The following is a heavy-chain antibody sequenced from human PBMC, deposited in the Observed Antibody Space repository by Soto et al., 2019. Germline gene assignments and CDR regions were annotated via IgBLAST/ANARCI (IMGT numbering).Heavy chain of an antibody. Sequence: ASVKVSCKASGNTFASHGFSWVRQAPGQGLEWMGWISGFNGQTNYALKFQGRITLTTDTSTSTAYMELRSLRSDDTAVYFCARVDPRGVAVVRDYWGQGTLVTVSS. D-gene: IGHD3-10*01. CDR2: ISGFNGQT. J-gene: IGHJ4*02. V-gene: IGHV1-18*01. CDR1: GNTFASHG. CDR3: ARVDPRGVAVVRDY.